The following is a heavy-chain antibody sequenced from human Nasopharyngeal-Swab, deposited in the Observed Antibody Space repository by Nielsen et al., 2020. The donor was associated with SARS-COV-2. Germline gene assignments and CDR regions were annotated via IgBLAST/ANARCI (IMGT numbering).Heavy chain of an antibody. CDR2: INSDGSST. CDR3: ASVNEDSSGYPYYYYGMDV. Sequence: VRQAPGKGLEWVSRINSDGSSTSYADSVKGRFTISRDNAKNTLYLQMNSLRAEDTAVYYCASVNEDSSGYPYYYYGMDVWGQGTAVTVSS. D-gene: IGHD3-22*01. J-gene: IGHJ6*02. V-gene: IGHV3-74*01.